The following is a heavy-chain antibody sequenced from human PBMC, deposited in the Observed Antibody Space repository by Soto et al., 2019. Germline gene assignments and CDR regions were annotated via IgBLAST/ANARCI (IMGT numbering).Heavy chain of an antibody. CDR2: IHDTGRT. CDR3: ARERVSGTYRFDS. V-gene: IGHV4-4*07. CDR1: GDSLSTYY. J-gene: IGHJ4*02. D-gene: IGHD3-16*02. Sequence: QVQLQESGPGLVRPSETLSLTCTVSGDSLSTYYWSWIRQRAGEQLEWIGRIHDTGRTNYNPSLKSRVHMSVDTSKNQFSLRVNSVTAACTAVYYCARERVSGTYRFDSWGQGPLVTVSS.